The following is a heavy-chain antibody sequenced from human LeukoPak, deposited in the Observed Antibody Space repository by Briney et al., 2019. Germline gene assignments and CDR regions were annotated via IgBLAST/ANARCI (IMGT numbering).Heavy chain of an antibody. V-gene: IGHV4-38-2*02. CDR3: ANGQQLARPYFDD. D-gene: IGHD6-13*01. CDR2: IYYSGDA. J-gene: IGHJ4*02. Sequence: SETLSLTCTVSGFSISSGYYWGWIRQPPGKGLEWVGSIYYSGDAYYNPSLKSRVTISVDMSKSQFSLKVSSVTAADTATYYCANGQQLARPYFDDWGQGTLVTVSS. CDR1: GFSISSGYY.